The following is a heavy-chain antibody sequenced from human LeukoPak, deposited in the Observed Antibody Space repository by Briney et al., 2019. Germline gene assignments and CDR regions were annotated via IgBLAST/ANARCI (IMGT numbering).Heavy chain of an antibody. V-gene: IGHV1-69*04. CDR2: IIPILGIA. CDR1: GGTFSSYT. J-gene: IGHJ6*02. CDR3: AREVGATTGYYYGMDV. Sequence: SVKVSCRASGGTFSSYTISWVRQAPGQGLEWMGRIIPILGIANYAQKFQGRVTITADKSTSTAYMELSSLRSEDTAVYYCAREVGATTGYYYGMDVWGQGTTVAVSS. D-gene: IGHD1-26*01.